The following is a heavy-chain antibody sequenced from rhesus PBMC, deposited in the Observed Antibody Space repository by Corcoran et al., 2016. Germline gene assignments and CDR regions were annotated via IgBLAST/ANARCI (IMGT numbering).Heavy chain of an antibody. Sequence: QVTLKESGPALVKPTQTLTLTYTFSGFSLTTSGMGVGYIHQPPGKALEWLALFYWDDDKRYSTALKSRLTISNDTSKNQVVLTMTNMDPVDTATYDCARGGWGSSYFDYWGQGVLVTVSS. V-gene: IGHV2-174*01. CDR3: ARGGWGSSYFDY. CDR1: GFSLTTSGMG. D-gene: IGHD3-34*01. CDR2: FYWDDDK. J-gene: IGHJ4*01.